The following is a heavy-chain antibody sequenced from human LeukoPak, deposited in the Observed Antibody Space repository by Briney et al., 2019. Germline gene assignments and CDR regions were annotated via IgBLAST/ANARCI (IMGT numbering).Heavy chain of an antibody. Sequence: PSETLSLTCTVSGGSISSHYWSWTRHPAGKRLEWLGRIWTTGSTAYNPSYKSRLTMSMDKSNNQFSLKLTSITAADTAVYYCARVRAYANFVGSFDLWGRGALVTVSS. D-gene: IGHD1-26*01. CDR2: IWTTGST. V-gene: IGHV4-4*07. CDR1: GGSISSHY. CDR3: ARVRAYANFVGSFDL. J-gene: IGHJ2*01.